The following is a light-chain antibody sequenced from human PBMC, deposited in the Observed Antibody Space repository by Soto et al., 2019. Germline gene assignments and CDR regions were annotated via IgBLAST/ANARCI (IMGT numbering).Light chain of an antibody. V-gene: IGKV3-20*01. Sequence: EVVLTQSPVTLSLSPGERATLSCRASQSVSSSYLAWYQQKPGQAPRLLIYGASSRATGIPDRFSGSGSGTDFTITISRLEPEDFAVYYCQQYDTSIWAYTFGQGTKLEIK. CDR3: QQYDTSIWAYT. CDR1: QSVSSSY. J-gene: IGKJ2*01. CDR2: GAS.